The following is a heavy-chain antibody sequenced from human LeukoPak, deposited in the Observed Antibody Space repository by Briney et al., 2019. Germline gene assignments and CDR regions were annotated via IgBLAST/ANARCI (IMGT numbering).Heavy chain of an antibody. Sequence: SVKVSCTASRGTFSSDATSWVRQAPGPGLEWMGVINPIFGTANYAKTFQGRVTITADESTSPAYMELSSLRSEDTAVYSCASVRGYDSSGSDYWGEGALVTVSS. V-gene: IGHV1-69*13. CDR1: RGTFSSDA. CDR3: ASVRGYDSSGSDY. D-gene: IGHD3-22*01. J-gene: IGHJ4*02. CDR2: INPIFGTA.